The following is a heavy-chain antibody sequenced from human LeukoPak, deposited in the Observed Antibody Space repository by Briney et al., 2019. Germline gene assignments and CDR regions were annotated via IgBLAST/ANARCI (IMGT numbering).Heavy chain of an antibody. D-gene: IGHD2-2*01. V-gene: IGHV3-9*01. CDR2: ISWNSGSI. CDR3: AKHLSGMPRKAFDF. Sequence: LSLTCTVSGGSISSYHWSWVRQAPGKGLEWVSGISWNSGSISYEDSVKGRFTISRDNAKNSLYLQMNSLRAEATALYSCAKHLSGMPRKAFDFWGQGTMVTVSS. CDR1: GGSISSYH. J-gene: IGHJ3*01.